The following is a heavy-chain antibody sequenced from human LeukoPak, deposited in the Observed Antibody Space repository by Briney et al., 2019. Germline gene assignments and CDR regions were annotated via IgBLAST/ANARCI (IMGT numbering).Heavy chain of an antibody. Sequence: ASAKVSCKASGYTFTSYDINWVRQATGQGLEWMGWMNPNSGNTGYARKFQGRVTITRNTSISTAYMELSSLRSEDTAVYYCARVNWIVGATDDYWGQGTLVTVSS. CDR3: ARVNWIVGATDDY. CDR2: MNPNSGNT. CDR1: GYTFTSYD. D-gene: IGHD1-26*01. J-gene: IGHJ4*02. V-gene: IGHV1-8*03.